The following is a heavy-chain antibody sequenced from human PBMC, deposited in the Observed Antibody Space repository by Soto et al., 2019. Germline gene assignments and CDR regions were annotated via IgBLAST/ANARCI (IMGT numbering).Heavy chain of an antibody. CDR3: ARPGGSGWFYFDS. CDR1: GESISGTIYY. D-gene: IGHD6-13*01. CDR2: IYYSGST. Sequence: SETLSLTCIVSGESISGTIYYWGWIRQPPGKGLEWIGSIYYSGSTYYNPSLKSRVTISVDTSKNHFSLKLTSVAAADTAVYYCARPGGSGWFYFDSWGQGSQVTVSS. J-gene: IGHJ4*02. V-gene: IGHV4-39*02.